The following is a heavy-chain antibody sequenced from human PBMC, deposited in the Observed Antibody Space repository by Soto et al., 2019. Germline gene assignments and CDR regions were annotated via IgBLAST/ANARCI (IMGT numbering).Heavy chain of an antibody. V-gene: IGHV4-61*01. CDR3: ARVGVTTIRGVDY. Sequence: SETLSLTCSVSGASVNNGNYYWSWIRQPPGKGLECIGYIDYSGRTNYNPSLKSRVTISLDTSRNQFSLSLNSLTAADTAVYYCARVGVTTIRGVDYWGQGSLVTVSS. D-gene: IGHD3-10*01. CDR2: IDYSGRT. CDR1: GASVNNGNYY. J-gene: IGHJ4*02.